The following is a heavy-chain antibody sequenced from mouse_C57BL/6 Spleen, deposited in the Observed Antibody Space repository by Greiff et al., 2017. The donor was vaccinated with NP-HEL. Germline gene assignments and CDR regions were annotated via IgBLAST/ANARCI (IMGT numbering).Heavy chain of an antibody. Sequence: VQLQQSGAELVRPGASVKLSCTASGFNIKDDYMHWVKQRPEQGLEWIGWIDPENGDTEYASKFQGKATITADTSSNTAYLQLSSLTSEDTAVYYCTTRASSYLDYWGQGTTLTVSS. V-gene: IGHV14-4*01. D-gene: IGHD1-1*01. CDR3: TTRASSYLDY. CDR1: GFNIKDDY. CDR2: IDPENGDT. J-gene: IGHJ2*01.